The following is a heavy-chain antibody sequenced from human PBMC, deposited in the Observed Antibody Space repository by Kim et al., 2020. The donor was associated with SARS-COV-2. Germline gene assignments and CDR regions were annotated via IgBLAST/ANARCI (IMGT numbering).Heavy chain of an antibody. CDR1: GYTFTSYA. D-gene: IGHD2-21*02. CDR3: ARVSRGYCGGDCYSFDY. V-gene: IGHV7-4-1*02. CDR2: INTNTGNP. J-gene: IGHJ4*02. Sequence: ASVKVSCKASGYTFTSYAMNWVRQAPGQGLEWMGWINTNTGNPTYAQGFTGRFVFSLDTSVSTAYLQISSLKAEDTAVYYCARVSRGYCGGDCYSFDYWGQGTLVTVSS.